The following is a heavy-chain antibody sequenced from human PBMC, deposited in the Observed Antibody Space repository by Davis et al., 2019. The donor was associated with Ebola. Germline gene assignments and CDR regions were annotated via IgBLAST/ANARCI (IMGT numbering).Heavy chain of an antibody. J-gene: IGHJ6*02. D-gene: IGHD2-2*01. Sequence: GESLKISCAASGFTFSSYAMSWVRQAPGKGLEWVSSISSSSSYIYYADSVKGRFTISRDNAKNSLYLQMNSLRAEDTAVYYCARWLVVPAAMLRYYYYGMDVWGQGTTVTVSS. V-gene: IGHV3-21*04. CDR3: ARWLVVPAAMLRYYYYGMDV. CDR2: ISSSSSYI. CDR1: GFTFSSYA.